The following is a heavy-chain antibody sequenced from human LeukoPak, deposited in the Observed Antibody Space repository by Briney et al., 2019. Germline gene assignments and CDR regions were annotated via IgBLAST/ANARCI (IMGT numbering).Heavy chain of an antibody. D-gene: IGHD2-2*01. V-gene: IGHV4-31*03. Sequence: SQTLSLTCTVSGGSISSGGYYWSWIRQHPGKGLEWIGYIYYSGSTNYNPSLKSRVTISVDTSKNQFSLKLSSVTAADTAVYYCARDLKAVVPAAIEVTYYYYGMDVWGQGTTVTVSS. CDR3: ARDLKAVVPAAIEVTYYYYGMDV. J-gene: IGHJ6*02. CDR2: IYYSGST. CDR1: GGSISSGGYY.